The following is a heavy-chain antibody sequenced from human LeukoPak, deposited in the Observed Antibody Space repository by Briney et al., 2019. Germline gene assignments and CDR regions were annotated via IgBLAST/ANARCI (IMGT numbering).Heavy chain of an antibody. CDR3: ARVGMGAARWYFDL. J-gene: IGHJ2*01. CDR1: GGSISSSSYY. Sequence: SETLSLTCTVSGGSISSSSYYWGWIRQPPGKGLEWIGSIYYSGSTYYNPSLKSRVTISVDTSKNQFSLKLSSVTAADTAVCYCARVGMGAARWYFDLWGRGTLVTVSS. V-gene: IGHV4-39*07. D-gene: IGHD3-16*01. CDR2: IYYSGST.